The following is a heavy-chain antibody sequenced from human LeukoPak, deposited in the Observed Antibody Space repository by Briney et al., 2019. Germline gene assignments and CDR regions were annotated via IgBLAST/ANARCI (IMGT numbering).Heavy chain of an antibody. CDR1: GFTFSSYG. V-gene: IGHV3-30*02. CDR3: AKAAKGGSLVDAFDI. CDR2: IRYDGSNK. J-gene: IGHJ3*02. D-gene: IGHD6-6*01. Sequence: GGSLRLSCAASGFTFSSYGMHWVRQAPGKGLEWVAFIRYDGSNKYYADSVKGRFTISRDNSKNTLYLQMNSLRAEDTAVYYCAKAAKGGSLVDAFDIWGQGTMVTVSS.